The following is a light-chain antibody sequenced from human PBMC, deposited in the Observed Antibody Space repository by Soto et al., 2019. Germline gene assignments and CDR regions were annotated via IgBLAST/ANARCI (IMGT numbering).Light chain of an antibody. CDR3: QQYNNWPLLT. V-gene: IGKV3D-15*01. J-gene: IGKJ4*01. Sequence: EIVMTQSPATLSVSPGERATLSCRASQSVSSNLAWYQQKPGQAPSLLIYDASTRATGIPARFSGSGSGTEFTLNISSLQSEDFAVYYCQQYNNWPLLTFGGGTKVEIK. CDR2: DAS. CDR1: QSVSSN.